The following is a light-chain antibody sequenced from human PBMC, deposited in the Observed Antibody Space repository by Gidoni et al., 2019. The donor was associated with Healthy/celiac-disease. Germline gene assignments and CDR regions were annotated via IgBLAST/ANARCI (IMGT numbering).Light chain of an antibody. V-gene: IGKV1-39*01. CDR3: QQSYSTPEYS. J-gene: IGKJ2*03. CDR1: QSISSY. CDR2: AAS. Sequence: DIQMTQSPSSLSASVGDRVTITCLASQSISSYLNWYQQKPGKAPKLLIYAASSLQSGVPSRFSGSGSGTDFTLTISSLQPEDFANYYCQQSYSTPEYSFGQGTKMEIK.